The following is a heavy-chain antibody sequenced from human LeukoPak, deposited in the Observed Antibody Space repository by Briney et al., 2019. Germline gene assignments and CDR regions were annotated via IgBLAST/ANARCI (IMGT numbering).Heavy chain of an antibody. J-gene: IGHJ4*02. Sequence: GGSLRLSCAASGFTFSSHAMSWVRQTPGKGLDWVSGISGVGGSTYYADSVKGRFTISRDNSKNTVYLQMNSLRADDTAVYYCAKARGWYDFDYWGRGILVTVSS. CDR1: GFTFSSHA. CDR2: ISGVGGST. CDR3: AKARGWYDFDY. V-gene: IGHV3-23*01. D-gene: IGHD6-19*01.